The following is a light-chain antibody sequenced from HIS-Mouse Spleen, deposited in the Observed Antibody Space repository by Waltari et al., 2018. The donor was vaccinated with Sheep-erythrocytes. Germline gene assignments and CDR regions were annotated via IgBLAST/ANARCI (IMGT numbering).Light chain of an antibody. Sequence: QSALTQPRSVSGSPGQSVTISCTGTSSDVGGYNYVSCYHPHPGKAPQLRSYEGSKRPSGVSNRFSGSKSGNTASLTISGLQAEDEADYYCCSYAGSSTPWVFGGGTKLTVL. CDR2: EGS. CDR3: CSYAGSSTPWV. CDR1: SSDVGGYNY. V-gene: IGLV2-23*01. J-gene: IGLJ3*02.